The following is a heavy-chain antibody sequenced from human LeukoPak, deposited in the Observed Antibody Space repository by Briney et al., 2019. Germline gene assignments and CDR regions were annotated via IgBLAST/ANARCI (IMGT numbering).Heavy chain of an antibody. J-gene: IGHJ4*02. V-gene: IGHV4-59*08. CDR3: ARHGPDCSGGSCYSLIDY. Sequence: PSETLSLTCTVSGVSISSYYWSWIRQPPGKGLEWIGYIYYSGSTNYNPSLKSRVTISVDTSKNQLSLKLSSVTAADTAVYYCARHGPDCSGGSCYSLIDYWGQGTLVTVSS. CDR1: GVSISSYY. D-gene: IGHD2-15*01. CDR2: IYYSGST.